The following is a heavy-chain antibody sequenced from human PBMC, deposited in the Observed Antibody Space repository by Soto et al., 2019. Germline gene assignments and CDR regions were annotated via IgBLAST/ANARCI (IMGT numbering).Heavy chain of an antibody. D-gene: IGHD2-15*01. CDR3: ARGGHCSGGSCYSSYYYYGMDV. Sequence: SETLSLTCTVSGGSISSYYWSWIRQPPGKGLEWIGYIYYSGSTNYNPSLKSRVTISVDTSKNQFSLKLSSVTAADTAVYYCARGGHCSGGSCYSSYYYYGMDVWGQGTTVTVSS. CDR2: IYYSGST. J-gene: IGHJ6*02. CDR1: GGSISSYY. V-gene: IGHV4-59*12.